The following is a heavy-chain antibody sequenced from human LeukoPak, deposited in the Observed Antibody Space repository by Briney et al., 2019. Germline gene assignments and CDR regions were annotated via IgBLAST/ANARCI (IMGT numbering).Heavy chain of an antibody. Sequence: SVKVSCKASGFTFTSSAMQWVRQARGQRLEWIGWIVVGSGNTNYAQKFQERVTITRDMSTSTAYMELSSLRSEDTAVYYCAARYYDFWSGYRDWYFDLWGRGTLVTVSS. CDR2: IVVGSGNT. D-gene: IGHD3-3*01. J-gene: IGHJ2*01. V-gene: IGHV1-58*02. CDR3: AARYYDFWSGYRDWYFDL. CDR1: GFTFTSSA.